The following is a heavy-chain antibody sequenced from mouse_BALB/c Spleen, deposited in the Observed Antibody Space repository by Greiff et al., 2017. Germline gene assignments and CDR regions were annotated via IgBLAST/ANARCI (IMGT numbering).Heavy chain of an antibody. J-gene: IGHJ2*01. CDR2: IWSGGST. CDR3: ARNYYGNWGYFDY. D-gene: IGHD2-1*01. CDR1: GFSLPSYG. V-gene: IGHV2-2*02. Sequence: VKLMESGPGLVQPSQSLSITCTVSGFSLPSYGVHWVRQSPGKGLEWLGVIWSGGSTDYNAAFISRLSISKDNSKSQVFFKMNSLQANDTAIYYCARNYYGNWGYFDYWGQGTTLTVSS.